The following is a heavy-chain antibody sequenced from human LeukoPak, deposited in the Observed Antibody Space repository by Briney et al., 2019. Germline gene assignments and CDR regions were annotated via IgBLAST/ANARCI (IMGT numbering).Heavy chain of an antibody. Sequence: GASVKVSCKTAGYTFTSYGISWVRQVPGQGLEWMGWISAYNGNTHSAQKLQGRVTMTTDTSTSTAYMELRSLRSDDTAVYYCARGFPPRRQYDSSGYYSYYFDYWGQGTLVTVSS. J-gene: IGHJ4*02. D-gene: IGHD3-22*01. CDR1: GYTFTSYG. CDR3: ARGFPPRRQYDSSGYYSYYFDY. CDR2: ISAYNGNT. V-gene: IGHV1-18*01.